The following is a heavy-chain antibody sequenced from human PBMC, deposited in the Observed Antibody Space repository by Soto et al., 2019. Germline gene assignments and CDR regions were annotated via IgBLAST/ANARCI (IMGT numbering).Heavy chain of an antibody. Sequence: EVQLLESGGGLVQPGGSLRLSCAASGFTFSSYAMTWVRQAPGKGLEWVSMITGSGGTTYYADPVQGRFTISRDNAMKTVYLKMNSLRAGDTAVYFCAKYCTSFGGGDYFDYWGQGTVVTVSS. CDR1: GFTFSSYA. CDR2: ITGSGGTT. CDR3: AKYCTSFGGGDYFDY. J-gene: IGHJ4*02. V-gene: IGHV3-23*01. D-gene: IGHD2-21*01.